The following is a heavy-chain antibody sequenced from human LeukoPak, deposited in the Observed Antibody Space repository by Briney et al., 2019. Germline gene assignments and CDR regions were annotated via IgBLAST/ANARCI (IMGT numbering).Heavy chain of an antibody. CDR1: GYTFTSYG. Sequence: GSVKVSCMASGYTFTSYGISWVRQAHGQGLEWMGWISAYNGNTNYAQKFQGRVTMTTDTFTSIAYMELRSLRSDDTAMYHCARDTDTGNYYGSGSYYSPPGYWGQGTLVTVSS. J-gene: IGHJ4*02. D-gene: IGHD3-10*01. V-gene: IGHV1-18*01. CDR3: ARDTDTGNYYGSGSYYSPPGY. CDR2: ISAYNGNT.